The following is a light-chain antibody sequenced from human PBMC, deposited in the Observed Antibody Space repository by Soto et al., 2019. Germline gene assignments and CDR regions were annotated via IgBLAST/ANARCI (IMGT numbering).Light chain of an antibody. J-gene: IGKJ1*01. CDR3: QQYGNTPWT. V-gene: IGKV3-20*01. CDR1: QTVTSNY. CDR2: GAS. Sequence: EIMLTQSPGTLSLSPGERVTLSCRASQTVTSNYLAWYQQRPGQAPRLLIYGASSRATGVPERFSGGGSGPDLTLTISRLEPEDCAFYFCQQYGNTPWTFGQGATVEIK.